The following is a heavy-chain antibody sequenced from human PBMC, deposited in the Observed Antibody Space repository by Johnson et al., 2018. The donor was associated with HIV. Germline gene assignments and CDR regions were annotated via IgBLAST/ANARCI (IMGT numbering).Heavy chain of an antibody. Sequence: QVQLVESGGGVVQPGRSLRLSCAASGFIFSRYGMHWVRQAPGKGLEWVSFISGGEDDTYYTDSVKGRCTISRDNSKNTLYLQMNSLRAEDTAVYYCARGAPEDIVVVPAAFDIWGQGTMVTVSS. D-gene: IGHD2-2*01. CDR2: ISGGEDDT. J-gene: IGHJ3*02. V-gene: IGHV3-NL1*01. CDR3: ARGAPEDIVVVPAAFDI. CDR1: GFIFSRYG.